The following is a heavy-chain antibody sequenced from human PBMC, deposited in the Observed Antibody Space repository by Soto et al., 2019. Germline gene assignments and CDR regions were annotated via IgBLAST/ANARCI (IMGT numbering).Heavy chain of an antibody. CDR1: GFTFSSYA. D-gene: IGHD3-22*01. CDR3: ARDQIHYDSSGAGPIDY. CDR2: ISYDGSNK. Sequence: GGSLRLSCAASGFTFSSYAMHWVRQAPGKGLEWVAVISYDGSNKYYADSVKGRFTISRDNSKNTLYLQMNSLRAEDTAVYYCARDQIHYDSSGAGPIDYWGQGTLVTVSS. V-gene: IGHV3-30-3*01. J-gene: IGHJ4*02.